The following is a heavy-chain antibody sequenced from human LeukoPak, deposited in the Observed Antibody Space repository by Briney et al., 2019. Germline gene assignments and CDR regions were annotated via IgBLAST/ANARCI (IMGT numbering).Heavy chain of an antibody. CDR2: ISVGAEYI. V-gene: IGHV3-23*01. D-gene: IGHD3-3*01. CDR1: GFTFSTYV. J-gene: IGHJ4*02. Sequence: GGSLRLSCAASGFTFSTYVMNWFRQAPGKGLEWVSTISVGAEYIFYADSVKGRFTISRDDSNNALYLQMHSLRAEDTALYYCASGPPFLKYFEYWGQGTLLTVSS. CDR3: ASGPPFLKYFEY.